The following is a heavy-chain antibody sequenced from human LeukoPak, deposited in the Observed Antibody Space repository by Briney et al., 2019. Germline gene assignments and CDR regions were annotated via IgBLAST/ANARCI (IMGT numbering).Heavy chain of an antibody. CDR2: IRSKAYGGTT. Sequence: GGSLRLSCTASGFTFGDYAMSWVRQAPGKGLEWVGFIRSKAYGGTTEYAASVKGRFTISRDDSTNTLYLQMNSLTTEDAAVYYCTTKRGGPASLQYFDYWGQGTLVTVSS. V-gene: IGHV3-49*04. CDR1: GFTFGDYA. J-gene: IGHJ4*02. D-gene: IGHD2-15*01. CDR3: TTKRGGPASLQYFDY.